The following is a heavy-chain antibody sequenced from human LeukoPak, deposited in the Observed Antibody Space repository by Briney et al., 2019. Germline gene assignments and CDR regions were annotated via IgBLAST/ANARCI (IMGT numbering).Heavy chain of an antibody. CDR1: GYTFTGYY. J-gene: IGHJ4*02. Sequence: ASVKVSCKASGYTFTGYYMHWVRQAPGQGLEWMGRINPNSGGTNYAQKFQGRVTMTRDTSTSTAYMELRSLRSDDTAVYYCARDGWDDFDYWGQGTLVTVSS. CDR2: INPNSGGT. D-gene: IGHD6-19*01. CDR3: ARDGWDDFDY. V-gene: IGHV1-2*06.